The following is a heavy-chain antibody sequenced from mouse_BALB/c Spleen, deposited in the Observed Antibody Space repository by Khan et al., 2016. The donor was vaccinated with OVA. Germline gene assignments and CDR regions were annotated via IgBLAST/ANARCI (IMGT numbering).Heavy chain of an antibody. J-gene: IGHJ2*01. V-gene: IGHV1S132*01. CDR1: GYIFTSYW. D-gene: IGHD3-2*02. CDR2: IYPGTDNS. CDR3: SREEALYHFDH. Sequence: VQLQESGAELVRPGASVKLSCKTSGYIFTSYWIHWVKQRSGQGLEWIARIYPGTDNSYYNETFKDKATMTADKSSSTAYRQRSSLKAEDSDVYCCSREEALYHFDHWGQGTTLTVSS.